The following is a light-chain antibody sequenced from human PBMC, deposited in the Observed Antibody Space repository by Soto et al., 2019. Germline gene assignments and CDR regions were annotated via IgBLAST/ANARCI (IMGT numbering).Light chain of an antibody. CDR3: QQYGGSPRT. CDR2: GAA. V-gene: IGKV3-20*01. Sequence: EIVLTQSPATLSLSPGERATLSCRAIQSVTGSYLAWYQQKPGRSPRLLIFGAANRAAGSPDRCSGSGSETEFTLTINRLEPEDFAVYYCQQYGGSPRTFGQGTKVDIK. CDR1: QSVTGSY. J-gene: IGKJ1*01.